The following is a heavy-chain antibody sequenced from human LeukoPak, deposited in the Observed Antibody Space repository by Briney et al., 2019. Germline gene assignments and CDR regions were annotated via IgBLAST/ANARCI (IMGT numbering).Heavy chain of an antibody. J-gene: IGHJ5*02. V-gene: IGHV4-34*01. CDR2: INHSGST. D-gene: IGHD2-2*01. CDR3: ARGAPDFDIVVVPAAVLRGWFDP. Sequence: SETLSLTCAVYGGSFSGYYWSWIRQPPGKGLEWIGEINHSGSTNYNPSLKSRVTISVDTSKNQFSLKLSSVTAADTAVYYRARGAPDFDIVVVPAAVLRGWFDPWGQGTLVTVSS. CDR1: GGSFSGYY.